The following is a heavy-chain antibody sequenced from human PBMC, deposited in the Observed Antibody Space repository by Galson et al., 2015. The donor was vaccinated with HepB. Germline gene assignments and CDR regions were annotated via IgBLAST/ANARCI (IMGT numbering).Heavy chain of an antibody. V-gene: IGHV3-73*01. D-gene: IGHD6-19*01. CDR2: SRSNASSDST. Sequence: SLRVSCLASGFNFSGSAIHWVRQAPGKGLEWVGGSRSNASSDSTAHTASLKGRFTISRDDSKNTAYLHMNSLKTEDTAVYYCARLGDLSGYSSLWGQGTLVTVSS. CDR1: GFNFSGSA. J-gene: IGHJ4*02. CDR3: ARLGDLSGYSSL.